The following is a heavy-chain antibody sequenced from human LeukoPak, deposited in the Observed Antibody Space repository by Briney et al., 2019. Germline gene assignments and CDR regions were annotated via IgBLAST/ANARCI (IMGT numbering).Heavy chain of an antibody. V-gene: IGHV3-48*02. CDR1: GFTFSSYS. CDR2: ISGTSSTI. D-gene: IGHD2-2*02. J-gene: IGHJ5*02. Sequence: GGSLRLSCIASGFTFSSYSMNWVRQTPGKGLEWISYISGTSSTIYYAESVKGRFTIFRDNAKNSLYLQMNSLRDEDTALYYCARGRVPAAIRATFDPWGQGTLVTVSS. CDR3: ARGRVPAAIRATFDP.